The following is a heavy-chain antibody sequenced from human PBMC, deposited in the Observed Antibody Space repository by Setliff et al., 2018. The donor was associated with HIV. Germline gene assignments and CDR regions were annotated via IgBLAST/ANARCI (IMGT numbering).Heavy chain of an antibody. D-gene: IGHD1-26*01. V-gene: IGHV3-66*02. Sequence: PGGSLRLSCAASGFTVSTNYMSWVRQAPGKGLEWVSVIYSGGGTYYADSVKGRFTISRDNSKNTLYLQMNSLRAEDTAVYYCARVEVGATDFDYWGQGTLVTVSS. CDR3: ARVEVGATDFDY. CDR1: GFTVSTNY. J-gene: IGHJ4*02. CDR2: IYSGGGT.